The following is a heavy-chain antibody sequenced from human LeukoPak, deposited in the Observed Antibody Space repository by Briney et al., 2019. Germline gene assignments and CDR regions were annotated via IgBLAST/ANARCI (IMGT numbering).Heavy chain of an antibody. D-gene: IGHD4-11*01. CDR3: ARDRLPAAFPWTTVTTWDAFDI. CDR2: IYYSGST. CDR1: GGSISSGGYY. V-gene: IGHV4-31*03. Sequence: SETLSLTCTVSGGSISSGGYYWSWIRQHPGKGLEWIGYIYYSGSTYYNPSLKSRVTISVDTSKNQFSLKLSSVTAADTAVYYCARDRLPAAFPWTTVTTWDAFDIWGQGTMVTVSS. J-gene: IGHJ3*02.